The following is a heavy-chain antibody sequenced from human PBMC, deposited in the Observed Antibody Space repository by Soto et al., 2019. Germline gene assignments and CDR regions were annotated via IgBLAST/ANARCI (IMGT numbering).Heavy chain of an antibody. CDR1: GGSFSGYY. CDR3: ARGREPMGITDD. V-gene: IGHV4-34*01. D-gene: IGHD3-16*01. Sequence: SETLSLTCAVYGGSFSGYYWSWIRQPPGKGLEWIGEINHSGSTNYNPSLKSRVTISVDTSKNQFSLKLSSVTAADTAVYYCARGREPMGITDDWGQGTLVTVSS. J-gene: IGHJ4*02. CDR2: INHSGST.